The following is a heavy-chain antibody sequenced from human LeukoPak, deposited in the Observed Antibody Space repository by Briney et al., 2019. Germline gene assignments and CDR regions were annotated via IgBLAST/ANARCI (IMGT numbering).Heavy chain of an antibody. V-gene: IGHV1-69*05. CDR3: ARDRYSGSYGAFDI. Sequence: SVKVSCKASGGTFSSYAISWVRQAPGQGLEWMGGIIPIFGTANYAQKFQGRVTITTDGSTSTAYMELSSLRSEDTAVYYCARDRYSGSYGAFDIWGQGTMVTVSS. J-gene: IGHJ3*02. CDR1: GGTFSSYA. CDR2: IIPIFGTA. D-gene: IGHD1-26*01.